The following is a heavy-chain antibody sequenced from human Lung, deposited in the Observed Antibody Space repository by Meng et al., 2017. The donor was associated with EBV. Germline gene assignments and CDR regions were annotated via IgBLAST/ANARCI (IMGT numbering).Heavy chain of an antibody. CDR2: ISSSGSTI. J-gene: IGHJ4*02. V-gene: IGHV3-11*01. Sequence: QLWWSVGGLFKSGVSLRLSCAASRFTFSDYYRSWIRQAPGKGLEWVSYISSSGSTIYDADSVKGRFTISRDNAKNSLYLQMNSLRAEDTAVYYCARDPGRFDYWGQGTLVTVSS. D-gene: IGHD2-15*01. CDR1: RFTFSDYY. CDR3: ARDPGRFDY.